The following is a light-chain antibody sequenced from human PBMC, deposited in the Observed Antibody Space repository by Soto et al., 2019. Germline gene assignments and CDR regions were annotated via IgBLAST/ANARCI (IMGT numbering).Light chain of an antibody. CDR3: SSYAGSSSCV. Sequence: QSVLTQPPSASGSPGQSVTISCTGTSSDVGGYNYVSWYQQHPGKAPKLMIYEVSKRPSGVPDRFSGSKSGNTASLTVSGLQADDEADYDCSSYAGSSSCVFGTGTKVTVL. V-gene: IGLV2-8*01. CDR1: SSDVGGYNY. J-gene: IGLJ1*01. CDR2: EVS.